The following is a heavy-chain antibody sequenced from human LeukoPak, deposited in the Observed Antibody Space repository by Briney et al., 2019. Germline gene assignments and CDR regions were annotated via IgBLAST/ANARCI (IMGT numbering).Heavy chain of an antibody. Sequence: PGGSLTLSCAASGFTFSSYAMSWVRQAPGKGLEWVSAISGSGGSTYYADSVKGRFTISRDNSKNTLYLQMNSLRAEDTAVYYCAKDPRDYDSSGYYLYYFDYRGQRALVTVSS. V-gene: IGHV3-23*01. CDR1: GFTFSSYA. J-gene: IGHJ4*02. CDR3: AKDPRDYDSSGYYLYYFDY. D-gene: IGHD3-22*01. CDR2: ISGSGGST.